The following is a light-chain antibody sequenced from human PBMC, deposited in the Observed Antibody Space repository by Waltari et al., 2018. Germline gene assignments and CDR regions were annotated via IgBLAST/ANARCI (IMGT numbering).Light chain of an antibody. CDR1: QSFSSN. CDR3: QQYNNWPRT. J-gene: IGKJ1*01. Sequence: EIVMTQSPATLSVSPGERATLSCRASQSFSSNLAWYQQKPGQAPRLLSYGASTRATGIPARFSGSGSGTECTLTISSLQSEDFAVYYCQQYNNWPRTFGQGTKVEIK. V-gene: IGKV3-15*01. CDR2: GAS.